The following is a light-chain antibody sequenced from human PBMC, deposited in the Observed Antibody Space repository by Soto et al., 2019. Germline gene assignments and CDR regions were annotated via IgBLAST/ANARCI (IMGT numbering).Light chain of an antibody. J-gene: IGLJ1*01. CDR1: SSDVGGYNY. Sequence: QSVLTQPASVSGSPGQSIAISCTGTSSDVGGYNYVSWYQQHPGKAPKLMIYEVSNRPSGVSNRFSGSKSGNTASLTISGLQAEDEAEYYCSSYTSSSNPVFGTGTKVTVL. V-gene: IGLV2-14*01. CDR3: SSYTSSSNPV. CDR2: EVS.